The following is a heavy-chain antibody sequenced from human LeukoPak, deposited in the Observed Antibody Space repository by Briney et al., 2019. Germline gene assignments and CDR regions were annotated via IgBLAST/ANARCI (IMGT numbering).Heavy chain of an antibody. D-gene: IGHD6-19*01. V-gene: IGHV4-34*01. J-gene: IGHJ4*02. CDR2: INHSGST. CDR1: GGSFSGYY. Sequence: SETLSLTCAVYGGSFSGYYWSWIRQPPGKGLEWIGEINHSGSTNYNPSLKSRVTISVDTSKNQFSLKLSSVTVADTAVYYCTRAQRTRYSSGWYVYWGQGTLVTVSS. CDR3: TRAQRTRYSSGWYVY.